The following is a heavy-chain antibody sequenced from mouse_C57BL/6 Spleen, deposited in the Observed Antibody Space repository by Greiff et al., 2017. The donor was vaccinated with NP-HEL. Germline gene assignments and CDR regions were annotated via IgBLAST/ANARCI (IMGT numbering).Heavy chain of an antibody. V-gene: IGHV1-72*01. CDR1: GYTFTSYW. CDR2: IDPNSGGT. CDR3: ARDLFITTVVAGDYFDY. J-gene: IGHJ2*01. D-gene: IGHD1-1*01. Sequence: VQLQQSGAELVKPGASVKLSCKASGYTFTSYWMHWVKQRPGRGLEWIGRIDPNSGGTKYNEKFKSKATLTVDKPSSTAYMQLSSLTSEDSAVYYCARDLFITTVVAGDYFDYWGQGTTLTVSS.